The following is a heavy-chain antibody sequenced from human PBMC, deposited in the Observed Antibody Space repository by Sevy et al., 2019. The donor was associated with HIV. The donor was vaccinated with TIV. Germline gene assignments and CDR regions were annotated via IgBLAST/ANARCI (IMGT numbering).Heavy chain of an antibody. Sequence: GGSLRLSCAASGFTFDDYAMHWVRQAPGKGLEWVSGISWNSGSLGYADSVKGRFTISRDNAKNSLYLQMNSLRAEDTALYYCAKDMAESYYDILTGYYKASMDVWGQGTTVTVSS. CDR3: AKDMAESYYDILTGYYKASMDV. CDR2: ISWNSGSL. D-gene: IGHD3-9*01. J-gene: IGHJ6*02. CDR1: GFTFDDYA. V-gene: IGHV3-9*01.